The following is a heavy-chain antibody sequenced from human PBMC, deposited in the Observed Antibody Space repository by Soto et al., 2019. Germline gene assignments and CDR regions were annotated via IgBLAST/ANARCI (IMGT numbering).Heavy chain of an antibody. D-gene: IGHD2-2*01. CDR1: GGSISSGGYS. Sequence: TSETLSLACGVSGGSISSGGYSWSWIRQPPGKGLEWIGYIYHSGSTNYSPSLKSRVTISVDTSKKQFSLKLTSVTAADTAMYYCARGYCSSTSCYEFDYWGQGTLVTVSS. CDR2: IYHSGST. V-gene: IGHV4-30-2*01. CDR3: ARGYCSSTSCYEFDY. J-gene: IGHJ4*02.